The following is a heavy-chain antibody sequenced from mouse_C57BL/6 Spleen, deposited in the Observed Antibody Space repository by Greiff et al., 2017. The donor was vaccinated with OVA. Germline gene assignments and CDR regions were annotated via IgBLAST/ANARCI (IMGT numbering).Heavy chain of an antibody. CDR3: AREGLLLRSYYFDY. V-gene: IGHV1-52*01. J-gene: IGHJ2*01. CDR2: IDPSDSET. CDR1: GYTFTSYW. D-gene: IGHD1-1*01. Sequence: QVQLQQPGAELVRPGSSVKLSCKASGYTFTSYWMHWVKQRPIQGLEWIGTIDPSDSETHYNQKFKDKATLTVDKSSSTAYMQLSSLTSEDSAVYYCAREGLLLRSYYFDYWGQGTTLTVSS.